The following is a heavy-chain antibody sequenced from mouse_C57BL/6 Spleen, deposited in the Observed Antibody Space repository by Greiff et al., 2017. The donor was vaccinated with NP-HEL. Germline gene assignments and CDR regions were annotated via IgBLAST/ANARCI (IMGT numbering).Heavy chain of an antibody. Sequence: QVQLQQPGAELVKPGASVKMSCKASGYTFTSYWITWVKQRPGQGLEWIGDIYPGSGSTNYNEKFKSKATLTVVTSSSTVYMELSRLTSEDSAVYFCARHEAGGYFDYWGQGTTLTVSS. CDR2: IYPGSGST. D-gene: IGHD3-1*01. V-gene: IGHV1-55*01. CDR1: GYTFTSYW. J-gene: IGHJ2*01. CDR3: ARHEAGGYFDY.